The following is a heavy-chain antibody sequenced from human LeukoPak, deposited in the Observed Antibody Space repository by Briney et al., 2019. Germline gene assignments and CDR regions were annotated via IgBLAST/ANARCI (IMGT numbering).Heavy chain of an antibody. CDR1: GFTFINYA. CDR2: ISSSSSYI. V-gene: IGHV3-21*01. J-gene: IGHJ4*02. D-gene: IGHD5-12*01. CDR3: ARWPFDY. Sequence: GGSLRLSCTASGFTFINYAMNWVRQAPGKGLEWVSSISSSSSYIYYADSVKGRFTVSRDNAKNSLYLQMNSLRAEDTAVYYCARWPFDYWGQGTLVTVSS.